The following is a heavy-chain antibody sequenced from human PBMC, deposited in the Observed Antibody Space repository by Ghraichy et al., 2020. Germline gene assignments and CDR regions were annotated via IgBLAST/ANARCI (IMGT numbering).Heavy chain of an antibody. D-gene: IGHD6-19*01. CDR1: GFTFSNAW. Sequence: GGSLRLSCAASGFTFSNAWMSWVRQAPGKGLEWVGRIKSKTDGGTTDYAAPVKGRFTISRDESKNTLYLQMNSLKTEDTAVYYCTTNLPAIAVAGVGVDYWGQGTLVTVSS. CDR3: TTNLPAIAVAGVGVDY. J-gene: IGHJ4*02. V-gene: IGHV3-15*01. CDR2: IKSKTDGGTT.